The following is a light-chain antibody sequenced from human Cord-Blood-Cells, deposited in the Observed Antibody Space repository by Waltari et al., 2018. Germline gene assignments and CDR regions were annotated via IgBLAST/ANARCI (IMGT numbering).Light chain of an antibody. J-gene: IGKJ4*01. CDR2: AAS. V-gene: IGKV1-39*01. Sequence: DIQLTQSPSSLSASVGDRVTITCRASQNISSYLNWYQQKPGKAPKLLIYAASSLQSGVPSRFSGSGSGTDFTLTISSLQPEDFATYYCQQSYSTPRALTFGGGTKVEIK. CDR1: QNISSY. CDR3: QQSYSTPRALT.